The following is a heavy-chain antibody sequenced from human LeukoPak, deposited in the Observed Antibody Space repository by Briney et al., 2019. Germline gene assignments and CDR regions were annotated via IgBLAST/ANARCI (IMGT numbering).Heavy chain of an antibody. V-gene: IGHV4-39*01. CDR1: GDSVSSSSDY. J-gene: IGHJ6*02. Sequence: SEILSLTCSVSGDSVSSSSDYWGWIRQPPGKGLEWIGSVYYSGNTYYNPSLKSRVTISVDTSKNQFSLKLSSVTAADTAVYCCARGWGIAVYYYYGMDVCGQGTTVTVSS. D-gene: IGHD6-19*01. CDR2: VYYSGNT. CDR3: ARGWGIAVYYYYGMDV.